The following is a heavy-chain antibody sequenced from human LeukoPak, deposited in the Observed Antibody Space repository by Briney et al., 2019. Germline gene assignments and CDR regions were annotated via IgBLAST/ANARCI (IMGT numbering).Heavy chain of an antibody. J-gene: IGHJ4*02. Sequence: GGFLRLSCAASGFTFSSYAMSWVRQAPGKGLEWVSAISGSGGSTYYADSVKGRFTISRDNSKNTLYLQMNSLRAEDTAVYYCAKDLYTMTRIIGIDYWGQGTLVTVSS. D-gene: IGHD3-22*01. CDR3: AKDLYTMTRIIGIDY. V-gene: IGHV3-23*01. CDR2: ISGSGGST. CDR1: GFTFSSYA.